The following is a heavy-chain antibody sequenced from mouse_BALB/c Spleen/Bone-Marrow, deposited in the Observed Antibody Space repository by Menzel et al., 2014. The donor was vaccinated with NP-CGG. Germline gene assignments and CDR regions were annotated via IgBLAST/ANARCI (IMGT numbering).Heavy chain of an antibody. CDR1: GYTFTGYV. J-gene: IGHJ4*01. V-gene: IGHV1-14*01. CDR2: INPYNDGT. Sequence: VQLQQSGPELVKPGASVKMSCKASGYTFTGYVMHWVKQKPGQGLEWIGYINPYNDGTKYNEKFKGKATLTSDKSSSTAYMELSSLTSEDSAVYYCAREGGLRRGDYYTMDYRGQGTSVTVSS. CDR3: AREGGLRRGDYYTMDY. D-gene: IGHD2-4*01.